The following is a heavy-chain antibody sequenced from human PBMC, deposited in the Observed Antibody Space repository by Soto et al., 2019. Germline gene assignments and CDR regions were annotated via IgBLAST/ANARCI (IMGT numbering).Heavy chain of an antibody. CDR1: GVSLSTSGMG. Sequence: QVTLKESGPTLVKTTQTLTLTCTFSGVSLSTSGMGVGWISPPPGKALEWLALVYWDDDKRYSPSLKSRLTITKDTSKNQVVLTMTSMDPVDTATYYCAHMIEGAFFDPWGQGTLVTVSS. V-gene: IGHV2-5*02. D-gene: IGHD2-21*01. J-gene: IGHJ5*02. CDR3: AHMIEGAFFDP. CDR2: VYWDDDK.